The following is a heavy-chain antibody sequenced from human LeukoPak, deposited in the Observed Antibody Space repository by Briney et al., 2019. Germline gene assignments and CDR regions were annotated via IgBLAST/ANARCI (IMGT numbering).Heavy chain of an antibody. D-gene: IGHD4-11*01. CDR1: GYTFTSYG. Sequence: ASVKVSCKASGYTFTSYGISWVRQAPGQGIEWMGWISAYNGNTNYAQNLQGRVTMTTDTSTNTAYMQLRSLRSDDTAVYYCARVTKSYYYYDYMDVWGNGTTVTVSS. V-gene: IGHV1-18*01. CDR3: ARVTKSYYYYDYMDV. CDR2: ISAYNGNT. J-gene: IGHJ6*03.